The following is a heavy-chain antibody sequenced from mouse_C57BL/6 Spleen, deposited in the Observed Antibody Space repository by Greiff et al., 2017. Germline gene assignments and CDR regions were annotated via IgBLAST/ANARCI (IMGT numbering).Heavy chain of an antibody. D-gene: IGHD2-3*01. CDR2: INPSNGGT. CDR1: GYTFTSYW. Sequence: QVQLQQPGTELVKPGASVKLSCKASGYTFTSYWMHWVKQRPGQGLEWIGNINPSNGGTNYNEQFKSKATLTVDKSSSTAYMQLSSLTSEDSAVYYCARCLYDSYYFDYWGQGTTLTVSS. J-gene: IGHJ2*01. CDR3: ARCLYDSYYFDY. V-gene: IGHV1-53*01.